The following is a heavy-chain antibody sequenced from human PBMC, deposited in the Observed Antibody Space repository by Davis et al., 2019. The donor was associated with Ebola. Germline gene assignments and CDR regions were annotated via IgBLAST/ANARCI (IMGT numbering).Heavy chain of an antibody. D-gene: IGHD6-6*01. CDR3: ARDLEYSSSRRGYYYYGMDV. V-gene: IGHV1-3*01. Sequence: ASVKVSCKASGYTFNSYAMHWVRQAPGQRLEWMGWINAGNGNTKYSQKFQGRVTITRDTSASTAYMELSSLRSEDTAVYYCARDLEYSSSRRGYYYYGMDVWGQGTTVTVSS. J-gene: IGHJ6*02. CDR1: GYTFNSYA. CDR2: INAGNGNT.